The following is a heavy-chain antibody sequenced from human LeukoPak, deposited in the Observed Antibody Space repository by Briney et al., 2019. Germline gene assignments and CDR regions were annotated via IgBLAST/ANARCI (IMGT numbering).Heavy chain of an antibody. CDR1: GYTFTGYY. Sequence: ASVKVSCKASGYTFTGYYIHWVRQAPGQGLEWMGWIKPNSGGTNYAQKFQGRVTMTRDTSISTAYMELSRLRSDDTAVYYCARGAVGYCSSTSCYDYYYYYMDVWGKGTTVTVSS. D-gene: IGHD2-2*03. V-gene: IGHV1-2*02. J-gene: IGHJ6*03. CDR2: IKPNSGGT. CDR3: ARGAVGYCSSTSCYDYYYYYMDV.